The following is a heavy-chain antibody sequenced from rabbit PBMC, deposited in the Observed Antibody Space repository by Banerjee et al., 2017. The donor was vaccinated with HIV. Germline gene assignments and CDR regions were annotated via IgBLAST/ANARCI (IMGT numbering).Heavy chain of an antibody. CDR3: ARVNAGSSGYPYYFNL. V-gene: IGHV1S45*01. CDR1: GFSFSSSYW. CDR2: IYAGSSGSA. D-gene: IGHD1-1*01. J-gene: IGHJ4*01. Sequence: QEQLEESGGDLVKPEGSLTLTCTASGFSFSSSYWICWVRQAPGKGLEWIACIYAGSSGSAYDARWAQGRFTISKTSSTTVTLQMTSLTAADTATYFCARVNAGSSGYPYYFNLWGPGTLVTVS.